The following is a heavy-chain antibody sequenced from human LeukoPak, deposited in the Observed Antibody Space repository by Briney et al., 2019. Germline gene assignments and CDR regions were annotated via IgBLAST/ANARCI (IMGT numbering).Heavy chain of an antibody. CDR2: ISYDGSNQ. Sequence: GRSLRLSCAASGFTFRGNAMHWVRQAPGKGLEWVALISYDGSNQFYADSVKGRYTISRDNSKNSLYLQMNSLRAEDTAVYYCARDVGSSTWGQGTLVTVSS. CDR3: ARDVGSST. CDR1: GFTFRGNA. J-gene: IGHJ5*02. V-gene: IGHV3-30*03. D-gene: IGHD2-2*01.